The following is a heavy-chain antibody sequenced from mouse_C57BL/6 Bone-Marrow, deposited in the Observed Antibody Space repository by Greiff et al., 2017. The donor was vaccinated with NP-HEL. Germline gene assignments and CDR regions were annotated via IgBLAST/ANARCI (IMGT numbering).Heavy chain of an antibody. D-gene: IGHD1-1*01. V-gene: IGHV5-6*01. CDR3: ARRVRSFAY. CDR2: IRRGGSYT. CDR1: GFTFSSYG. Sequence: EVQLVESGGDLVKPGGSLKLSCAASGFTFSSYGMSWVRQTPDQRLEWVATIRRGGSYTYYPDSVKGRFTLSRDNAKNTLDLQMSRLKSEDTAMYYCARRVRSFAYWGQGTLVTVSA. J-gene: IGHJ3*01.